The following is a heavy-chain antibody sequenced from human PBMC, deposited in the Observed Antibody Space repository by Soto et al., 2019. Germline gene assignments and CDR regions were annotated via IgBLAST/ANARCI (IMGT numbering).Heavy chain of an antibody. CDR2: IIPIFGTA. D-gene: IGHD6-19*01. J-gene: IGHJ6*02. CDR3: ARDDIPGRAVAIYGMDV. Sequence: SVKVSCKASGGTFSSYAISWVRQAPGQGLEWMGGIIPIFGTANYAQKFQGRVTITADESTSTAYMELNSLRAEDTAVYYCARDDIPGRAVAIYGMDVWGQGTTVTVSS. CDR1: GGTFSSYA. V-gene: IGHV1-69*13.